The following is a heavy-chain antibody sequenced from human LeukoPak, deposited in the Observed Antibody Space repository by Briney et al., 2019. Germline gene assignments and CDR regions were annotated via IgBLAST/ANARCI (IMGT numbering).Heavy chain of an antibody. J-gene: IGHJ3*02. V-gene: IGHV3-7*01. CDR3: ARDSAYNAFDI. CDR2: INEDGSAK. CDR1: GFTFSSYA. Sequence: GGSLRLSCAASGFTFSSYAMTWVRQASGEGLEWLGNINEDGSAKNYVGSVKGRFTISRDNAKNSFYLQMNSLSAEDTAVYYCARDSAYNAFDIWGQGTMVTVAS. D-gene: IGHD5-12*01.